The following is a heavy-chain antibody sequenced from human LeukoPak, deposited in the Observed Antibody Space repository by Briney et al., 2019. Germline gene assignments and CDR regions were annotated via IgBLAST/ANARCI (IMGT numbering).Heavy chain of an antibody. CDR1: GCTFSSYA. CDR2: ISFDGSNK. V-gene: IGHV3-30*04. J-gene: IGHJ4*02. D-gene: IGHD6-13*01. Sequence: GGPLSLSCAASGCTFSSYAMHWVRQAPGKGLELVAIISFDGSNKDYADSKKGRFTVSRDNSKNTLYLQMNSLRTEDTAVYFCAKERISPAGTYDYWGQGTLVTVSS. CDR3: AKERISPAGTYDY.